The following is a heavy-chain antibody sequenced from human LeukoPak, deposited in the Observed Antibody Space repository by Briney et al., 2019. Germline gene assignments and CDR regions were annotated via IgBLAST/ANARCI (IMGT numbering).Heavy chain of an antibody. J-gene: IGHJ6*03. CDR3: ARDSYDILTGYRLYYYYYMDV. D-gene: IGHD3-9*01. CDR2: INPSGGST. CDR1: GYTFTSYY. Sequence: ASVKVSCKASGYTFTSYYMHWVRQAPGQGLEWMGIINPSGGSTSYAQKFQGRVTMTRDMSTSTVYMELSSLRSEDTAVYYCARDSYDILTGYRLYYYYYMDVWGKGTTVTVSS. V-gene: IGHV1-46*01.